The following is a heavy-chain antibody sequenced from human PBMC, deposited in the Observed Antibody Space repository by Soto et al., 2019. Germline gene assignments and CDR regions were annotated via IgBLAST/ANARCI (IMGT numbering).Heavy chain of an antibody. CDR1: GGTFSSYA. CDR2: IIPIFGTA. D-gene: IGHD3-22*01. Sequence: QVQLVQSGAEVKKPGSSVKVSCKASGGTFSSYAISWVRQAPGQGLEWMGGIIPIFGTANYAQKFQGRVTITADESTSTAYMELSSLRSEDTAVYYCARDSGVVITPYYYCGMDVWGQGTTVTVSS. J-gene: IGHJ6*02. V-gene: IGHV1-69*01. CDR3: ARDSGVVITPYYYCGMDV.